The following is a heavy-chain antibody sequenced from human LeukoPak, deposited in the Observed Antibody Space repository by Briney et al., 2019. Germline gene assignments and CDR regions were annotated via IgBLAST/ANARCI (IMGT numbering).Heavy chain of an antibody. J-gene: IGHJ5*02. Sequence: SETLSLTCAVYGGSFSGYYWSWIRQPPGKGLEWIGEINHSGSTNYNPSLKSRVTISVDTSKNQFSLTLSSVTAADTAVYYCARGGFDDSSLDPWGQGTLVTVSS. CDR1: GGSFSGYY. D-gene: IGHD3-22*01. CDR3: ARGGFDDSSLDP. V-gene: IGHV4-34*01. CDR2: INHSGST.